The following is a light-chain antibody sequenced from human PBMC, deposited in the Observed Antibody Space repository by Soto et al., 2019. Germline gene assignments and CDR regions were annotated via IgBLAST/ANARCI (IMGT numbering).Light chain of an antibody. CDR3: LQYGDSFPWT. J-gene: IGKJ1*01. CDR1: QSVSKSF. CDR2: GAL. V-gene: IGKV3-20*01. Sequence: EIVLTQSPGTLSMSPGERVALSCRASQSVSKSFVAWYQQKPGQAPRRLIYGALSRATGIPDRFSGSGYGTDFTLTISRLEPEDFAVYYCLQYGDSFPWTFGQGTKVEIK.